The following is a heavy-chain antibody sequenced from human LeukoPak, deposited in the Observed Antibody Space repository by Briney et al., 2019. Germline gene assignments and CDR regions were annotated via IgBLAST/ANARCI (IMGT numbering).Heavy chain of an antibody. V-gene: IGHV3-48*04. Sequence: PGGSLRLSCAASGFTFSSYGMNWVRQAPGKGLGWVSYISSSGRTIYYADSVKGRLTISRDNAKNSLYLQMNSLRAEDTAVYYCARLKYSNYVDYWGQGTLVTVSS. CDR3: ARLKYSNYVDY. CDR2: ISSSGRTI. J-gene: IGHJ4*02. D-gene: IGHD4-11*01. CDR1: GFTFSSYG.